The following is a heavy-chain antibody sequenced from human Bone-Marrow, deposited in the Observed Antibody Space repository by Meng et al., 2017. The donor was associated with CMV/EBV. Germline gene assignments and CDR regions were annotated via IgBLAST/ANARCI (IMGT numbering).Heavy chain of an antibody. J-gene: IGHJ6*02. V-gene: IGHV4-34*01. CDR3: ARGRRARPPDYFYCMDV. Sequence: SETLSLTCAVYGGSFSGYYWSWIRQPPGKGLEWIGEINHSGSTNYNPSLKSRVTISVDTSKNQFSLKLSSVTAADTAVYYCARGRRARPPDYFYCMDVWGQGTTVAASS. D-gene: IGHD6-25*01. CDR2: INHSGST. CDR1: GGSFSGYY.